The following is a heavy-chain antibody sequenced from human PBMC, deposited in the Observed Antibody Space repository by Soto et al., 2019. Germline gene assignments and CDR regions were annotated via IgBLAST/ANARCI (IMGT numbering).Heavy chain of an antibody. V-gene: IGHV4-31*03. Sequence: QVELQESGPGLVKPSQTLSLTCTVSGGSISSGGYYWSWVRQHPGKGLEWIGYIYDSGSTYYNPSLKSRVTISIDTSKNQFPLKLTSVTAADTAVYYCASQATGWYPDYWGQGTLVTVSS. CDR1: GGSISSGGYY. J-gene: IGHJ4*02. CDR3: ASQATGWYPDY. D-gene: IGHD6-19*01. CDR2: IYDSGST.